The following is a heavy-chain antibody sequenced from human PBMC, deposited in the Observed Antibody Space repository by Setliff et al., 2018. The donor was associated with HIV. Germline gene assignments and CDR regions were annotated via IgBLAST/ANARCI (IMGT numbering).Heavy chain of an antibody. Sequence: GASVKVSCKASGGTFSSYAISRVRQAPGQGLEWMGGIIPILGIANYAQKFQGRVTITADKSTSTAYMELSSLRSEDTAVYYCARYKADSSGYYYSHYYYYMDVWGKGTTVTVSS. J-gene: IGHJ6*03. CDR3: ARYKADSSGYYYSHYYYYMDV. CDR1: GGTFSSYA. V-gene: IGHV1-69*10. CDR2: IIPILGIA. D-gene: IGHD3-22*01.